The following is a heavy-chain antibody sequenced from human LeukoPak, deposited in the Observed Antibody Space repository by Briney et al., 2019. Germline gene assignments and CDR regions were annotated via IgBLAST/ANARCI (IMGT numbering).Heavy chain of an antibody. D-gene: IGHD5-18*01. V-gene: IGHV5-51*01. J-gene: IGHJ6*02. CDR2: IYPGDSDT. Sequence: GESLQISCKGSGDTFNSYWICWVRQMPGKGLEWMGIIYPGDSDTRYSPSFQGQVTISADKSISTAYLQWSSLKASNTEESARSRRSPDTAIVTGYYYGMDVWGQGTTVTVSS. CDR3: SRRSPDTAIVTGYYYGMDV. CDR1: GDTFNSYW.